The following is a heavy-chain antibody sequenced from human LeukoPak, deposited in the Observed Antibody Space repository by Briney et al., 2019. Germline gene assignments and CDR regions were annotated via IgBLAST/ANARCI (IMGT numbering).Heavy chain of an antibody. J-gene: IGHJ3*02. CDR1: GGSFSGYY. D-gene: IGHD3-10*01. CDR3: ARGVTYYYGSGSFNRPRCAFDT. Sequence: SETLSLTCVVYGGSFSGYYWSWIRQPPGKGLEWIGEINHRGSTNYNPSLKSRVTISVDTSKNQFSLKLSSVTAADTAVYYCARGVTYYYGSGSFNRPRCAFDTWGQGTMVTVSS. CDR2: INHRGST. V-gene: IGHV4-34*01.